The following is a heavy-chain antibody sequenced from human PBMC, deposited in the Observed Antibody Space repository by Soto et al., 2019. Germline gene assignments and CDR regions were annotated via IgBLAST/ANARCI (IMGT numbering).Heavy chain of an antibody. V-gene: IGHV1-46*01. CDR1: GYTFTSYY. Sequence: GASVKVSCKASGYTFTSYYMHWVRQAPGQGLEWMGIINPSGGSTSYAQKFQGRVTMTRDTSISTAYMELSRLRSDDTAVYYCARGVGGSSWYYPYYYYMDVWGKGTTVTVSS. CDR3: ARGVGGSSWYYPYYYYMDV. CDR2: INPSGGST. D-gene: IGHD6-13*01. J-gene: IGHJ6*03.